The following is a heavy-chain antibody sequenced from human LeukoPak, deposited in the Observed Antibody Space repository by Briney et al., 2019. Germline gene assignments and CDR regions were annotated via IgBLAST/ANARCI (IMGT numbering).Heavy chain of an antibody. V-gene: IGHV3-30*04. Sequence: GRSLRLSCAASGFTFSSYAMHWVRQAPGKGLEWVAVISYDGSNKYHADSVKGRFTISRDNSKNTLYLQMNSLRAEDTAVYYCARIWRYYFDYWGQGTLVTVSS. CDR3: ARIWRYYFDY. CDR2: ISYDGSNK. CDR1: GFTFSSYA. D-gene: IGHD3-10*01. J-gene: IGHJ4*02.